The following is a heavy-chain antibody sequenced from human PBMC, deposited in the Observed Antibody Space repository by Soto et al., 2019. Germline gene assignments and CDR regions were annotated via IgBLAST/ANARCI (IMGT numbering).Heavy chain of an antibody. CDR2: ISFDGSNK. CDR1: RFTFSSYG. CDR3: AKESAGGSGSLSPFQYSYYGMDV. D-gene: IGHD3-10*01. Sequence: GGSLRLSCAASRFTFSSYGIHWVRQAPGKGLEWVAIISFDGSNKYYADSVKGRFTTSRDNSKNTLYLQMNSLRAEDTAVYYCAKESAGGSGSLSPFQYSYYGMDVSGQGTMVTVSS. V-gene: IGHV3-30*18. J-gene: IGHJ6*02.